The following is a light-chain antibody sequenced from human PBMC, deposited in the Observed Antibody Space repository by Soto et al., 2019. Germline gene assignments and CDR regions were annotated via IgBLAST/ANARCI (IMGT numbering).Light chain of an antibody. CDR2: EDD. CDR1: GGSIATNY. J-gene: IGLJ2*01. CDR3: QSHDSNNVV. V-gene: IGLV6-57*02. Sequence: NFMLTQPHSVSAAPGKTVTISCTASGGSIATNYVQWHQQRPGSAPTTVIYEDDKRPSGVPDRFSGSIDRSSNSASLIISGLKNEDEADYYCQSHDSNNVVFGRGTKLTVL.